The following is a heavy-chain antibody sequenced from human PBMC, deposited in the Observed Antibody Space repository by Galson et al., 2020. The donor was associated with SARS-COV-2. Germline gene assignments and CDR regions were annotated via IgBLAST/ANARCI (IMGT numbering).Heavy chain of an antibody. CDR2: VTGDGHTT. D-gene: IGHD2-15*01. V-gene: IGHV3-43*01. CDR3: TYDSSSWYFDD. CDR1: GFPFDDYT. J-gene: IGHJ4*02. Sequence: GSLRLSCAASGFPFDDYTMHWVRQAPGRGLEWVSLVTGDGHTTDYADSVKGRFTISRDNSENSLFLQMNSLRIEDTALYYCTYDSSSWYFDDWGQGTLVTVSS.